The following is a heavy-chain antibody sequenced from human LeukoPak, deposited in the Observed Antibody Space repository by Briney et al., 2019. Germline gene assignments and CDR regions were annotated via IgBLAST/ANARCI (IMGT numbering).Heavy chain of an antibody. J-gene: IGHJ6*03. D-gene: IGHD6-13*01. CDR1: GFTFSDYY. CDR3: ARGSDSSSCCYYYMDV. CDR2: ISGSGGST. V-gene: IGHV3-23*01. Sequence: GGSLRLSCAASGFTFSDYYMSWVRQAPGKGLEWVSAISGSGGSTYYADSVKGRFTISRDNSKNTLYLQMNSLRAEDTAVYYCARGSDSSSCCYYYMDVWGKGTTVTVSS.